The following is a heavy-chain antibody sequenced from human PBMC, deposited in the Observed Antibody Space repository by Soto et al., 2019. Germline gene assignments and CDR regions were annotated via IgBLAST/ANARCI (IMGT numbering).Heavy chain of an antibody. CDR3: ARDSSSWYVAKNWFDP. D-gene: IGHD6-13*01. V-gene: IGHV3-21*01. CDR1: GFTFSSYS. CDR2: ISSSSSYI. J-gene: IGHJ5*02. Sequence: GGSLRLSCAASGFTFSSYSMNWVRQAPGKGLEWVSSISSSSSYIYYADSVKGRFTISRDNAKNSPYLQMNSLRAEDTAVYYCARDSSSWYVAKNWFDPWGQGTLVTVSS.